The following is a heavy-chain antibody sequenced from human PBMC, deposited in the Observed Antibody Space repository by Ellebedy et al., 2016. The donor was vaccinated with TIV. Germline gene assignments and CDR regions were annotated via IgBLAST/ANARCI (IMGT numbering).Heavy chain of an antibody. CDR3: AKGDEFWSGYSPTYHYGMDV. J-gene: IGHJ6*02. CDR1: GFTFSNYW. D-gene: IGHD3-3*01. Sequence: GGSLRLXXEASGFTFSNYWISWVRQAPGKGLEWVSGLSGSGGRTYYAESVKGRFAISRDNSKNTVSLLMNSLRADDMGVYYCAKGDEFWSGYSPTYHYGMDVWGQGTTVSVSS. CDR2: LSGSGGRT. V-gene: IGHV3-23*01.